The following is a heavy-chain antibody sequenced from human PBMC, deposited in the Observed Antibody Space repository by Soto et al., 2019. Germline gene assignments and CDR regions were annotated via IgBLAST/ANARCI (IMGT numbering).Heavy chain of an antibody. D-gene: IGHD6-13*01. V-gene: IGHV3-21*01. CDR3: ARDGPPPRYSSRLNKFDY. J-gene: IGHJ4*02. CDR2: ISSSSSYI. CDR1: GFTFSSYS. Sequence: GGSLRLSCAASGFTFSSYSMNWVRQAPGKGLEWVSSISSSSSYIYYADSVKGRFTISRDNAKNSLYLQMNSLRAKDTAVYYCARDGPPPRYSSRLNKFDYWGQGTLVTVSS.